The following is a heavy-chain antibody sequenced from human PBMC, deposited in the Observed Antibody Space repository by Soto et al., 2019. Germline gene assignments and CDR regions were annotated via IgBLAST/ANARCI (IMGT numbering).Heavy chain of an antibody. D-gene: IGHD2-21*02. CDR3: ARDLGVVTAIRWHWFDP. Sequence: SETLSLTCTVSGGSISSYYWSWIRQPPGKGLEWIGYIYYSGSTNYNPSLKSRVTISVDTSKNQFSLKLSSVTAADTAVYYCARDLGVVTAIRWHWFDPWGQGTLVTVSS. V-gene: IGHV4-59*01. J-gene: IGHJ5*02. CDR1: GGSISSYY. CDR2: IYYSGST.